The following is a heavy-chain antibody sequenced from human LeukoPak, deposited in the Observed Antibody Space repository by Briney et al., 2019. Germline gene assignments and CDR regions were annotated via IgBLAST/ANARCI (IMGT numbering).Heavy chain of an antibody. D-gene: IGHD1-26*01. Sequence: SETLSLTSTVSRVSISGYYWSWIRQPAGKGLEWIVRIYTSGRANSNASLRRLVSMSVDTSKNPFSLMLRFVTAADTAVFYCARENSGRYREFDYWGQGTLGTGS. CDR3: ARENSGRYREFDY. J-gene: IGHJ4*02. CDR2: IYTSGRA. V-gene: IGHV4-4*07. CDR1: RVSISGYY.